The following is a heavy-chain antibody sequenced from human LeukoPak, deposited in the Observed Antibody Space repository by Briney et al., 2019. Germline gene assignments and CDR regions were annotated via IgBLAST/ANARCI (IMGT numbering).Heavy chain of an antibody. CDR1: GVSISSSNSY. CDR2: IYYSGNT. Sequence: SETLSLTCTVSGVSISSSNSYWGWIRQPPGKGLERIGSIYYSGNTYYNASLKSQVSISIDTSKNQFSLRLTSVTAADTAVYYCARQTGSGLFILPGGQGTLVTVSS. D-gene: IGHD3/OR15-3a*01. V-gene: IGHV4-39*01. CDR3: ARQTGSGLFILP. J-gene: IGHJ4*02.